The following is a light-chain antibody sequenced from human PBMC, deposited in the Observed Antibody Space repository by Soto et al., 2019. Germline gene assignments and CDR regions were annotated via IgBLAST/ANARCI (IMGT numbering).Light chain of an antibody. V-gene: IGKV1-9*01. CDR2: AAF. J-gene: IGKJ3*01. Sequence: IQLTQTPSSLSASVGDRVNITCRASQGISSYLAWYQQKPGKAPNLLIYAAFTLESGVPSRFSGSASGADFTLTISSLQPEDFATYYCQQLYNYPITFGPGTKVDVK. CDR1: QGISSY. CDR3: QQLYNYPIT.